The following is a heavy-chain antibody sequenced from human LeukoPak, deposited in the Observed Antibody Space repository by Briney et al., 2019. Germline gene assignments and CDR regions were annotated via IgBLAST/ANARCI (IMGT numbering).Heavy chain of an antibody. CDR3: ARDSGYCSSTSCYHYYYGMDV. CDR2: IYYSGST. D-gene: IGHD2-2*03. Sequence: SETLSLTCTVSGGSISSYYWSWIRQPPGKGLEWIGYIYYSGSTNYNPSLKSRVTISVDTSKNQFSLKLSPVTAADTAVYYCARDSGYCSSTSCYHYYYGMDVWGQGATVTVSS. V-gene: IGHV4-59*01. J-gene: IGHJ6*02. CDR1: GGSISSYY.